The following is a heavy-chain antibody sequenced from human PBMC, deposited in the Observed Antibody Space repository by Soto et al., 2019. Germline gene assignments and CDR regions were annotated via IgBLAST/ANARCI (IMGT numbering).Heavy chain of an antibody. CDR3: ARLQFGEGFDY. Sequence: QLQLQESGSRLVKPSQTLSLTCAVSGGSISGGGFSWSWIRQPPGKGLEWIGYILHTGGTQYNPAPKSRVSMSVDKSKNQFSLHLTSVPAADTAVYYCARLQFGEGFDYWGQGALVTVSS. D-gene: IGHD3-10*01. CDR2: ILHTGGT. CDR1: GGSISGGGFS. J-gene: IGHJ4*02. V-gene: IGHV4-30-2*01.